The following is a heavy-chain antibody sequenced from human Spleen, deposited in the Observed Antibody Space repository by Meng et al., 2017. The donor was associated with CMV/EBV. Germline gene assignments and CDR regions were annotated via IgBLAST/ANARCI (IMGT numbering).Heavy chain of an antibody. CDR2: IKEDGSEK. CDR1: GFKFSSYW. V-gene: IGHV3-7*01. J-gene: IGHJ4*02. D-gene: IGHD1-7*01. Sequence: GGSLRLSCAASGFKFSSYWMSWVRQAPGKGPDWVANIKEDGSEKYYVDSVKGRFTISRDNAKNSLYLQMNSLRVEDTAVYYCARVGTTTSGLYYWSPGTLVTVSS. CDR3: ARVGTTTSGLYY.